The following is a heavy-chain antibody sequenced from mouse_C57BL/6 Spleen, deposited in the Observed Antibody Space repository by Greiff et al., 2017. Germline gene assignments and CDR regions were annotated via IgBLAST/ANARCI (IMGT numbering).Heavy chain of an antibody. CDR3: ARHWDVAY. CDR1: GFTFSDYY. J-gene: IGHJ3*01. V-gene: IGHV5-12*01. CDR2: ISNGGGST. Sequence: EVKLMESGGGLVQPGGSLKLSCAASGFTFSDYYMYWVRQTPEKRLEWVAYISNGGGSTYYPDTVKGRFTISRDNAKNTLYLQMSRLKSEDTAMYYCARHWDVAYWGQGTLVTVSA. D-gene: IGHD4-1*01.